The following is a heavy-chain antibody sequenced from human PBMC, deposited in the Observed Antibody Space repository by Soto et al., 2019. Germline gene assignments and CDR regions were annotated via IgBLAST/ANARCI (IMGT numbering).Heavy chain of an antibody. CDR1: GYTFTSYG. D-gene: IGHD3-16*01. V-gene: IGHV1-18*01. Sequence: QVQLVQSGAEVKKPGASVKVSCKASGYTFTSYGIIWVRQAPGQGLEWMGWLNPYNGNTNYAQKLQGRDTMATDTSTGAAYMELRSLRSDDTAVYYCARDWFGVDYWGQGTLVNVSS. J-gene: IGHJ4*02. CDR3: ARDWFGVDY. CDR2: LNPYNGNT.